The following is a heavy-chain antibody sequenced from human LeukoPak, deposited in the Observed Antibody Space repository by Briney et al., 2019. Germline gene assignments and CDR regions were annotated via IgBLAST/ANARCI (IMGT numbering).Heavy chain of an antibody. D-gene: IGHD6-13*01. CDR1: GGTFSSYA. V-gene: IGHV1-69*13. Sequence: GASVKVSCKAPGGTFSSYAISWVRQAPGQGLEWMGGIIPIFGTANYAQKFQGRVTITADESTSTAYMELSSLRSEDTAVYYCARDQTRQDLGYSSSWYRFDPWGQGTLVTVSS. CDR3: ARDQTRQDLGYSSSWYRFDP. J-gene: IGHJ5*02. CDR2: IIPIFGTA.